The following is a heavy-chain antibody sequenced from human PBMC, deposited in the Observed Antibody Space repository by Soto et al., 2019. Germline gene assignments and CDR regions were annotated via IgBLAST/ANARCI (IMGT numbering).Heavy chain of an antibody. D-gene: IGHD3-9*01. CDR2: IWNDGYDK. CDR1: GFIFSTYG. CDR3: ARDPGLRYFDWLTSGDSFDI. V-gene: IGHV3-33*01. J-gene: IGHJ3*02. Sequence: GGSLRLSCAASGFIFSTYGMHWVRQAPGKGLEWVAVIWNDGYDKYYADSVKGRFTISRDNSKNTLYLQMNSLRAEDTAVYFCARDPGLRYFDWLTSGDSFDIWGQGTMVTVSS.